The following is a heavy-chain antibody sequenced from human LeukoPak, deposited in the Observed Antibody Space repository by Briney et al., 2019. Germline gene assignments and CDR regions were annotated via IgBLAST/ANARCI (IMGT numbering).Heavy chain of an antibody. J-gene: IGHJ4*02. D-gene: IGHD5-18*01. CDR3: ASSGYSYGPAAYYFDY. Sequence: GGSLRLSCAVSGFTFSSYGMHWVRQAPGKGLEWVAFIRYDGSNKYYADSAKGRFTISRDNSKNTLYLQMNSLRAEDTAVYYCASSGYSYGPAAYYFDYWGQGTLVTVSS. CDR1: GFTFSSYG. V-gene: IGHV3-30*02. CDR2: IRYDGSNK.